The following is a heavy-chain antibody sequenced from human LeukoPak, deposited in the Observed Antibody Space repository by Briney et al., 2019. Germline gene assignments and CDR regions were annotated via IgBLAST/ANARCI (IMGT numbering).Heavy chain of an antibody. D-gene: IGHD5-18*01. J-gene: IGHJ4*02. CDR1: GFTFDDYA. CDR3: AKEGRYSYGFDY. V-gene: IGHV3-9*03. CDR2: ISWNSGSI. Sequence: GGSLRLSCAASGFTFDDYAVHWVRQAPGKGLEWVSGISWNSGSIGYADSVKGRFTISRDNAKNSLYLQMNSLRAEDMALYYCAKEGRYSYGFDYWGQGTLVTVSS.